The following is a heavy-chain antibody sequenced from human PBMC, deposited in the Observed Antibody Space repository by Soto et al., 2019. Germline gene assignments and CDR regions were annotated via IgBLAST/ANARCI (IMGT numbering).Heavy chain of an antibody. CDR1: GFPFSSYA. D-gene: IGHD6-6*01. CDR2: ISIRGGDE. V-gene: IGHV3-30*03. Sequence: QVQLVESGGGVVQPGKSLRLSCAASGFPFSSYAMHWARQAPGKGLEWVTVISIRGGDEYYAESVRGRFTISRDDSKNTLYRQMDSLRVEDTAGYYCARGTIVARQHLDYWGQGTLVTVSS. CDR3: ARGTIVARQHLDY. J-gene: IGHJ4*02.